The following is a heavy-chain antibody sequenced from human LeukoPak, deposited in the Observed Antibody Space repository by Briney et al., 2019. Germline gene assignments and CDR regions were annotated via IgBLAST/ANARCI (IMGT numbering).Heavy chain of an antibody. D-gene: IGHD1-14*01. CDR2: IYYSGST. CDR1: GGSISSYY. Sequence: SETLSLTCTVSGGSISSYYWSWIRQPPGKGLEWIGYIYYSGSTNYNPSLKSRVTISVDTSKNQFSLKLSSVTAADTAVYYCARVDPDSIPTLEVFDYWGQGTLVTVSS. CDR3: ARVDPDSIPTLEVFDY. V-gene: IGHV4-59*01. J-gene: IGHJ4*02.